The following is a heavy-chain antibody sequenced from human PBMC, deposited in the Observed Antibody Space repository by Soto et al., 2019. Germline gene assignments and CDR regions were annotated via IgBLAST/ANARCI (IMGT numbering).Heavy chain of an antibody. Sequence: QVQLVQSGAEVKKPGSSVKVSCKASGGTFSSYAISWVRQAPGQGLEWMGGIIPIFGTANYAQTFQGRVTITADKSTSTAYRDRSSRRSEDTAVYYCARTPVGYYDSSGFGYFDYWGQGTLVTGSS. CDR1: GGTFSSYA. V-gene: IGHV1-69*06. J-gene: IGHJ4*02. D-gene: IGHD3-22*01. CDR3: ARTPVGYYDSSGFGYFDY. CDR2: IIPIFGTA.